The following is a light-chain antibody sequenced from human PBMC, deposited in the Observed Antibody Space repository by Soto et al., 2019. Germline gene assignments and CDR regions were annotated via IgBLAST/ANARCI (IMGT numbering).Light chain of an antibody. CDR3: QQYYSIPQT. CDR1: QSVLFTSNNRNY. J-gene: IGKJ2*01. Sequence: DIVMTQSPDSLAVSLGERATINCKSSQSVLFTSNNRNYIGWYQQKPGQSPTLLIYWASTRESVVPDRFSGNGSGAAFTLTINNVQAEDVAVYYCQQYYSIPQTFGQGTKLEIK. CDR2: WAS. V-gene: IGKV4-1*01.